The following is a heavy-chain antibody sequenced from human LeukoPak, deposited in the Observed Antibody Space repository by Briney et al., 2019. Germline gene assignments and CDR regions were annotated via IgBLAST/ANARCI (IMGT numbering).Heavy chain of an antibody. D-gene: IGHD3-3*01. Sequence: GGSLRLSCAASGFTFSSYSMNWVRQAPGKGLEWVSSIGSSSSYIYYADSVKGRFTISRDNAKNSLYLQMNSLRAEDTAVYYCAREALEWSPPDIWGQGTTVTVSS. CDR1: GFTFSSYS. CDR3: AREALEWSPPDI. CDR2: IGSSSSYI. V-gene: IGHV3-21*04. J-gene: IGHJ3*02.